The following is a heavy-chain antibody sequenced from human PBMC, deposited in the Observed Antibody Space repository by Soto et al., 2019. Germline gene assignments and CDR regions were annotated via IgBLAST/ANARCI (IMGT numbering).Heavy chain of an antibody. CDR2: IYYSGST. Sequence: SETLSLTCTVSGGSISSSSYYWGWIRQPPGKGLEWIGSIYYSGSTYYNPSLKSRVTISVDTSKNQFSLKLSSVTAEDTAVYYCAKKRNSGSYPFDYWGQGTLVTVSS. CDR1: GGSISSSSYY. V-gene: IGHV4-39*07. D-gene: IGHD6-19*01. CDR3: AKKRNSGSYPFDY. J-gene: IGHJ4*02.